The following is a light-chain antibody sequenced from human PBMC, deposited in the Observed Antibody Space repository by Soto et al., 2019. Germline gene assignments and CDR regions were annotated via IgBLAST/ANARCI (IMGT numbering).Light chain of an antibody. CDR1: SSDIGAHNF. J-gene: IGLJ1*01. Sequence: QSALTQPASVSGSPGQAITVSCSGTSSDIGAHNFVSWYQQHPGKAPKLIIYEVINRPSGVSDRFSGSKSGNTASLTISGLQSEDEADYYRNSYTTSKTFVFGSGTEVXV. CDR3: NSYTTSKTFV. V-gene: IGLV2-14*03. CDR2: EVI.